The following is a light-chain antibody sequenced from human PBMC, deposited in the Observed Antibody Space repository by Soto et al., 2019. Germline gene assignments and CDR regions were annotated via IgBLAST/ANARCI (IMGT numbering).Light chain of an antibody. CDR1: QSISSY. V-gene: IGKV1-39*01. Sequence: DIQMTQSQSSLSASVGDRVTITCRASQSISSYLNWYQQKPGKAPKLLIYAASSLQSGVPSRFSGSGSGTDFTLTISSLQPEDFATDYCQQSYSTPLTFGGETKVDIK. CDR2: AAS. CDR3: QQSYSTPLT. J-gene: IGKJ4*01.